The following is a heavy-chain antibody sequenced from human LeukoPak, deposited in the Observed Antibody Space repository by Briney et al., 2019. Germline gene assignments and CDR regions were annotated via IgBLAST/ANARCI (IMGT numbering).Heavy chain of an antibody. D-gene: IGHD4-17*01. J-gene: IGHJ5*02. CDR2: INPNSGGT. Sequence: GASVKVSCKASGYTFTGYYMHWVRQAPGQGLEWMGRINPNSGGTNYAQKFQGRLTMPRDTSISTAYMELSRLRSDDTAVYYCARHDDYGDYVQFDPWGQGTLVTVSS. V-gene: IGHV1-2*06. CDR3: ARHDDYGDYVQFDP. CDR1: GYTFTGYY.